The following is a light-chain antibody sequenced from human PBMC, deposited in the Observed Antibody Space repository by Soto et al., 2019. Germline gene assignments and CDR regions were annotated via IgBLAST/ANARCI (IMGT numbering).Light chain of an antibody. CDR3: QRYNAKWT. CDR2: KAS. V-gene: IGKV1-5*03. Sequence: DIQMTQTPSTLSASVAPRVTITCRARESMSIWMAWYQQNPGTAPHLLIYKASALHSGVTSRFSGSGSGTAFTITISSLQPDDSASYYWQRYNAKWTFGQGTKVEIK. J-gene: IGKJ1*01. CDR1: ESMSIW.